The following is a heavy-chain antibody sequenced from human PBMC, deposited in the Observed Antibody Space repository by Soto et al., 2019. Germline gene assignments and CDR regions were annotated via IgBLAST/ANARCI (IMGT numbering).Heavy chain of an antibody. Sequence: QVQLVQSGAEVKKPGASVKVSCKASGYTFTGYYMHWVRQAPGQGLEWMGWINPNSGGTNYAQKFQGWVTMTRDTSISTAYMELSRLRSDDTAVYYCARGAVVVAATAYNWFDPWGQGTLVTVSS. D-gene: IGHD2-15*01. CDR1: GYTFTGYY. CDR2: INPNSGGT. J-gene: IGHJ5*02. V-gene: IGHV1-2*04. CDR3: ARGAVVVAATAYNWFDP.